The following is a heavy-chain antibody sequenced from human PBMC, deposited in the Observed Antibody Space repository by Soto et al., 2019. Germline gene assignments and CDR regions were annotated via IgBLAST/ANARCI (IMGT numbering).Heavy chain of an antibody. CDR1: GGTFSSYA. J-gene: IGHJ6*02. CDR2: IIPIFGTA. D-gene: IGHD4-17*01. V-gene: IGHV1-69*13. CDR3: ARSYGDPYYYYGMEV. Sequence: VASVKVSCKASGGTFSSYAISWVRQAPGQGLEWMGGIIPIFGTANYAQKFQGRVTITADESTSTAYMELSSLRSEDTAVYYCARSYGDPYYYYGMEVWGQGTTVTVSS.